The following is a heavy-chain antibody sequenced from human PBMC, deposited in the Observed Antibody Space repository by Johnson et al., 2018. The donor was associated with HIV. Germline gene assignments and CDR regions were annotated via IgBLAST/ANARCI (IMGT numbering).Heavy chain of an antibody. CDR1: GFSFTNAW. CDR2: IKSKTDGGTT. J-gene: IGHJ3*02. D-gene: IGHD3-22*01. CDR3: TTDLGYYDSSGDVFDI. Sequence: VQLVESGGGLVKPGGSLRVSCVAAGFSFTNAWMSWVRQAPGKGLEWVARIKSKTDGGTTDYAAPVKGRFTISRDDSKNTLYLQMNSLKTEDTAVYYCTTDLGYYDSSGDVFDIWGQGTMVTVSS. V-gene: IGHV3-15*01.